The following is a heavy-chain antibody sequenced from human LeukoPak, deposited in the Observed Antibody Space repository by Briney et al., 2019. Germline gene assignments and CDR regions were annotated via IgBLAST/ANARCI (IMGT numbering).Heavy chain of an antibody. CDR1: GFTFSSYA. CDR3: ARGWSEYCSSTSCYYFDY. V-gene: IGHV3-48*04. Sequence: PGGSLRLSCAASGFTFSSYAMSWVRQAPGKGLEWVSYISSSGSTIYYADSVKGRFTISRDNAKNLLYLQMNSLRAEDTAVYYCARGWSEYCSSTSCYYFDYWGQGTLVTVSS. J-gene: IGHJ4*02. D-gene: IGHD2-2*01. CDR2: ISSSGSTI.